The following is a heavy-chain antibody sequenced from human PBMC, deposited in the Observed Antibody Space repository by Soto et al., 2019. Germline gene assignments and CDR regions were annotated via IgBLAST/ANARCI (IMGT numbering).Heavy chain of an antibody. CDR1: GYTFTSYA. V-gene: IGHV1-3*01. CDR3: ARWGCSGGSCYSSFHLYSNYYYYMDV. D-gene: IGHD2-15*01. CDR2: INAGNGNT. J-gene: IGHJ6*03. Sequence: GASVKVSCKASGYTFTSYAMHWVRQAPGQRLEWMGWINAGNGNTKYSQKFQGRVTITRDTSASTAYMELSSLRSEDTAVYYCARWGCSGGSCYSSFHLYSNYYYYMDVWGKGTTVTVSS.